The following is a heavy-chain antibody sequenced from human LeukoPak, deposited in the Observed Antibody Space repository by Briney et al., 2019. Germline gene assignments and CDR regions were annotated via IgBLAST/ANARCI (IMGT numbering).Heavy chain of an antibody. CDR3: ASRGDYGSGSYYNEDYFDY. D-gene: IGHD3-10*01. J-gene: IGHJ4*02. CDR2: IIPIFGTA. CDR1: GGTFSIYA. V-gene: IGHV1-69*05. Sequence: SVEVSCKASGGTFSIYAISWVREAPGQGLEWMGRIIPIFGTANYAQKFQGRVTITTDESTSTAYMELSSLRSEDTAVYYCASRGDYGSGSYYNEDYFDYWGQGTLVTVSS.